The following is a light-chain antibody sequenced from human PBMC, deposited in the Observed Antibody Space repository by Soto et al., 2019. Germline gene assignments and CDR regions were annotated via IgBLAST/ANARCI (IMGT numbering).Light chain of an antibody. CDR1: KLGDKY. V-gene: IGLV3-1*01. Sequence: SYELTQPPSVSVSPGQTASITCSGDKLGDKYASWYQQKPGQSPVLVVYQDNKRPSGIPERFSGSNSGNTATLTISGTQAMDEADYYCQAWDSSAVVFGGGTKLTVL. CDR3: QAWDSSAVV. CDR2: QDN. J-gene: IGLJ2*01.